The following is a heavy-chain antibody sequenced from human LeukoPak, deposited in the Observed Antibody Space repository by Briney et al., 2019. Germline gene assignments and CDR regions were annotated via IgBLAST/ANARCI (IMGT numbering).Heavy chain of an antibody. Sequence: SETLSLTCTVSGVSISSYYWSWIRQPAGKGLEWIGRIHTSGSTKYNPSLKSRVTMSVDTSKNQFSLKLSSVTAADTAVHYCARDQYYYGSGSLYMDVWGKGTTVTITS. V-gene: IGHV4-4*07. CDR1: GVSISSYY. CDR2: IHTSGST. D-gene: IGHD3-10*01. J-gene: IGHJ6*03. CDR3: ARDQYYYGSGSLYMDV.